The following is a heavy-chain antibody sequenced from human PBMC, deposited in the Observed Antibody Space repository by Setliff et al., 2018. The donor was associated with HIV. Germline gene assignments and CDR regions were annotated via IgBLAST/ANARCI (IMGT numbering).Heavy chain of an antibody. D-gene: IGHD2-21*02. CDR1: GGSVTSYL. CDR3: ARELYGGNSRPFDY. V-gene: IGHV4-59*02. Sequence: SETLSLTCSISGGSVTSYLWHWFRQPPGKGLEWIGYIYYTGITDNNPSLEGRVTISVDTSKNQVSLRLKSVTTAGTAVYYCARELYGGNSRPFDYWVPETLLVTVSS. J-gene: IGHJ4*03. CDR2: IYYTGIT.